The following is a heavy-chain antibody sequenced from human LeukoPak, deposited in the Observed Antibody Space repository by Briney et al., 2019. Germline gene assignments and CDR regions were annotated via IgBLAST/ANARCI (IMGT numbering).Heavy chain of an antibody. J-gene: IGHJ3*01. D-gene: IGHD6-13*01. Sequence: GGSLRLSCAASGFTFSTFAMIWVRQPPGKGLEWVSSIFPSGGEIHYADSVRGRFTISRDNSKSTLSLQMNSLRAEDTAIYYCATPSYSSSWGTIDVWGQGTMVTVSS. CDR2: IFPSGGEI. CDR3: ATPSYSSSWGTIDV. V-gene: IGHV3-23*01. CDR1: GFTFSTFA.